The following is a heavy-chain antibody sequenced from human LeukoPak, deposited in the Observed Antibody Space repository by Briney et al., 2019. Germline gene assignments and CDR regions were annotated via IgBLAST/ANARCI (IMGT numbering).Heavy chain of an antibody. J-gene: IGHJ6*03. CDR2: ISGSGGST. Sequence: GGSLRLSCAASGFTFSSYAMSWVRQAPGKGLEWVSAISGSGGSTYYADSVKGRFTISRDNAKNSLYLQMNSLRAEDTAVYYCARDRGNQRGYYYYYMDVWGKGTTVTVSS. CDR1: GFTFSSYA. CDR3: ARDRGNQRGYYYYYMDV. D-gene: IGHD1-14*01. V-gene: IGHV3-23*01.